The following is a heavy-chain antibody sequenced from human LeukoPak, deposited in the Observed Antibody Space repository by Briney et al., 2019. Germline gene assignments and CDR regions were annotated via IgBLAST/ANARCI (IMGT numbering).Heavy chain of an antibody. CDR1: GFTFSSVA. Sequence: GGSLRLSCVASGFTFSSVAISWVRQAPGKGLEWVSAVSGYGSVTYYADSVKGRFTISRDNSENTVSLEMTSLRGEDTAVYYCAKDLGGWRDYWGRGTLVTVSS. CDR3: AKDLGGWRDY. CDR2: VSGYGSVT. V-gene: IGHV3-23*01. D-gene: IGHD6-19*01. J-gene: IGHJ4*02.